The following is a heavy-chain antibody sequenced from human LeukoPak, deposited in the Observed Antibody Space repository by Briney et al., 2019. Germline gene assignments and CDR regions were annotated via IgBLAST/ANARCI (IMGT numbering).Heavy chain of an antibody. D-gene: IGHD3-10*01. J-gene: IGHJ3*02. CDR2: IFTSGST. V-gene: IGHV4-4*07. CDR1: DGSISDYY. CDR3: ARDASGSWEGTDNALDI. Sequence: SATLSLTCTVSDGSISDYYWSWVRQSAGKGLEWIGRIFTSGSTDYNPSLKSRVTMSVDTSKNQFSLNLSSVTAADTAMYYCARDASGSWEGTDNALDIWAQGKMVTVSS.